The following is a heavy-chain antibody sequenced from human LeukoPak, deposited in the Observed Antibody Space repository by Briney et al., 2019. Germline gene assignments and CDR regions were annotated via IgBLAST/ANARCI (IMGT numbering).Heavy chain of an antibody. V-gene: IGHV4-39*07. CDR1: GGSISSSSYY. Sequence: SETLSLTCTVSGGSISSSSYYWDWIRQPPGKGLEWIGNIYYSGSTYYNPSLKSRVTISVDKSKNQFSLKLSSVTAADTAVYYCARDRARVYMDVWGKGTTVTVSS. CDR2: IYYSGST. J-gene: IGHJ6*03. CDR3: ARDRARVYMDV.